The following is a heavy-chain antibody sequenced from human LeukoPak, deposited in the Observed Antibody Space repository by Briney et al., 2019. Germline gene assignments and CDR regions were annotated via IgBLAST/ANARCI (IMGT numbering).Heavy chain of an antibody. CDR2: IYHSGST. CDR3: ARVGSYYDYVWGSYRLGNWFDP. V-gene: IGHV4-38-2*02. D-gene: IGHD3-16*02. CDR1: GYSISSGYY. J-gene: IGHJ5*02. Sequence: SETLSLTCTVSGYSISSGYYWGWIRQPPGKGLEWIGSIYHSGSTYYNPSLKSRVTISVDTSKNQFSLKLSSVTAADTAVYYCARVGSYYDYVWGSYRLGNWFDPWGQGTLVTVSS.